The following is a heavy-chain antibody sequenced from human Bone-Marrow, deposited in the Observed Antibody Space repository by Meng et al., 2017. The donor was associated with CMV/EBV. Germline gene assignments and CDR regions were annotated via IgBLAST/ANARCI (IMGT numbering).Heavy chain of an antibody. Sequence: SGGAFGSYAIIWLRQAAVQGLEWMGGIIPIFGTANYAQKFQGRVTITADKSTSTTYMELSSLRSEDTAVYYCARDSGSGYGSFTFDYWGQGTLVTVSS. J-gene: IGHJ4*02. CDR1: GGAFGSYA. CDR2: IIPIFGTA. CDR3: ARDSGSGYGSFTFDY. V-gene: IGHV1-69*06. D-gene: IGHD6-25*01.